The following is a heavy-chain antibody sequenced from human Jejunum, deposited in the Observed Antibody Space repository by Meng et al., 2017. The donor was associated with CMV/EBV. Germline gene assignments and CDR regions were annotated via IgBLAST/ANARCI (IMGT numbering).Heavy chain of an antibody. CDR2: INQDGSVI. CDR3: ARDRGFLQFDY. Sequence: CADSGFNFGISWMNWVRQAPGKGPEWLANINQDGSVINYVDSVKGRFTISRDNARNSLYLQMNSLRTEDTAVYYCARDRGFLQFDYWGPGTLVTVSS. V-gene: IGHV3-7*03. D-gene: IGHD3-10*01. CDR1: GFNFGISW. J-gene: IGHJ4*02.